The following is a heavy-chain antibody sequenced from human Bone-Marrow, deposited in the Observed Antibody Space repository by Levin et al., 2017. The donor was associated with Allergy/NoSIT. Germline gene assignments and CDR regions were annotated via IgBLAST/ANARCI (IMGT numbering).Heavy chain of an antibody. Sequence: ASVKVSCKVSGYTLTELSMHWVRQAPGKGLEWMGGFDPEDGETIYAQKFQGRVTMTEDTSTDTAYMELSSLRSEDTAVYYCATEYPILTGYYQSAGDYYFDYWGQGTLVTVSS. CDR3: ATEYPILTGYYQSAGDYYFDY. CDR1: GYTLTELS. CDR2: FDPEDGET. V-gene: IGHV1-24*01. D-gene: IGHD3-9*01. J-gene: IGHJ4*02.